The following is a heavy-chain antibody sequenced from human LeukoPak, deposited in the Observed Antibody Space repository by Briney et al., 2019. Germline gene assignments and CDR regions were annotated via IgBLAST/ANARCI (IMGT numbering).Heavy chain of an antibody. D-gene: IGHD3-9*01. J-gene: IGHJ4*02. Sequence: LGGSLRLSCAASGFTFDDYAMHWVRQAPGKGLEWVSGISWNSGSIGYADSVKGRFTISRDNAKNSLYLQLNSLRTEDTAVYYCAKLYTGDYQPHSYWGQGTLVTVSS. CDR1: GFTFDDYA. CDR3: AKLYTGDYQPHSY. CDR2: ISWNSGSI. V-gene: IGHV3-9*01.